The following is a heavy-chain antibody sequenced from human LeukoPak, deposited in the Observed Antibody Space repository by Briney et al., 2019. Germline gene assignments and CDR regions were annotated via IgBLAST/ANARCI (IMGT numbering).Heavy chain of an antibody. D-gene: IGHD3-16*01. CDR3: ARGLLGGYYFDY. CDR1: GFTFSSYA. CDR2: ITGSGGST. Sequence: GGSLRLSCAASGFTFSSYAMTWVRQAPGKGLEWVSAITGSGGSTYYADSVKGRFTISRDNAKNSLYLQMNSLRAEDTAVYYCARGLLGGYYFDYWGQGTLVTVSS. V-gene: IGHV3-23*01. J-gene: IGHJ4*02.